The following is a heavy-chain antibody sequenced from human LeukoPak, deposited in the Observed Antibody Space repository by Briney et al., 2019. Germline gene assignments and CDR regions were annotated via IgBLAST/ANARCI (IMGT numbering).Heavy chain of an antibody. D-gene: IGHD3-22*01. CDR1: GGSISGYY. CDR3: ARAPHSYDSGTYSVQQYFDL. V-gene: IGHV4-59*01. Sequence: NPSETLSLTCTVSGGSISGYYWSWIRQPLGKGLEWIGYMYNSGTTNYNPSLKSRVTVSVDTSKNQFSLKLSSVTAADTAVYYCARAPHSYDSGTYSVQQYFDLWGRGTLVTVSS. J-gene: IGHJ2*01. CDR2: MYNSGTT.